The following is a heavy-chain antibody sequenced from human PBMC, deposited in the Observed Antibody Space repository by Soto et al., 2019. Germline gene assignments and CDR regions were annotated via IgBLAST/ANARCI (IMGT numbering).Heavy chain of an antibody. CDR2: IYYSGST. Sequence: SETLSLTCTVSGGPISSYYWSWIRQPPGKGLEWIGYIYYSGSTNYNPSLKSRVTISVDTSKNQFSLKLSSVTAADTAVYYCARASIAARVYYGMDVWGQGTTVTVSS. J-gene: IGHJ6*02. CDR1: GGPISSYY. D-gene: IGHD6-6*01. CDR3: ARASIAARVYYGMDV. V-gene: IGHV4-59*01.